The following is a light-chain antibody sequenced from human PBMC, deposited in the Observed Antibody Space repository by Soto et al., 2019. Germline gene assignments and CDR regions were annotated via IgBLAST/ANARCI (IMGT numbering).Light chain of an antibody. CDR1: QSVSSY. CDR3: QQRSNWPPYT. V-gene: IGKV3-11*01. CDR2: DAS. J-gene: IGKJ2*01. Sequence: ETVLTQSPATLSLSPGERATLSCRASQSVSSYLAWYQQKPGQAPRLLIYDASNRATGIPARFSGSGSGTDFTLTISSLEPEDFAVYYCQQRSNWPPYTFGQGTKLAIK.